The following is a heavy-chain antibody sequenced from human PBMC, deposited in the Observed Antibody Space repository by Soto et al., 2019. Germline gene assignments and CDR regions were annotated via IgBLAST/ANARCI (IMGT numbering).Heavy chain of an antibody. V-gene: IGHV4-39*01. CDR3: ARNIFGMDV. CDR2: IYYSGST. Sequence: SSETLSLTCTVSGGSISSSSYYWGWIRQPPGKGLEWIGSIYYSGSTYYNPSLKSRVTISVDTSKNQFSLKLSSVTAADTAVYYCARNIFGMDVWGQGTTGTVSS. CDR1: GGSISSSSYY. J-gene: IGHJ6*02. D-gene: IGHD3-9*01.